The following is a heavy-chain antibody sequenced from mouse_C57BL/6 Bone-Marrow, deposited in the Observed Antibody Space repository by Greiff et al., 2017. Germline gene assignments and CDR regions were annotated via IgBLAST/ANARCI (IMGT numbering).Heavy chain of an antibody. CDR2: IDPSDSYT. D-gene: IGHD1-1*02. Sequence: VQLQQPGAELVRPGTSVKLSCKASGYTFTSYWMHWVKQRPGQGLEWIGVIDPSDSYTNYNQKFKGKATLTVDTASSTAYMQLSSLTSEDSAVYYCARGGGNPYYYAMDYWGQGTSVTVSS. J-gene: IGHJ4*01. V-gene: IGHV1-59*01. CDR3: ARGGGNPYYYAMDY. CDR1: GYTFTSYW.